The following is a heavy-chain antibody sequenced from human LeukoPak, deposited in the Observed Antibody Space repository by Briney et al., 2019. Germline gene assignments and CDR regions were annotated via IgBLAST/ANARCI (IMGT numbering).Heavy chain of an antibody. CDR3: AREPPGY. V-gene: IGHV4-4*07. Sequence: KPSETLSLTCTVSGGSISTYYWSWIRQPAGKGLEWIGRIYTNGGASYNPSLKSRVTISIDASKNQFSLKLSSVTAADTAVYYCAREPPGYWGQGILVTVSP. CDR1: GGSISTYY. CDR2: IYTNGGA. J-gene: IGHJ4*02.